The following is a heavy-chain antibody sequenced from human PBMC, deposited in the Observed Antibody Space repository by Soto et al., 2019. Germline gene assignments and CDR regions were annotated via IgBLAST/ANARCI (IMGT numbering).Heavy chain of an antibody. D-gene: IGHD7-27*01. CDR2: ISSSSSDI. V-gene: IGHV3-21*01. J-gene: IGHJ6*02. CDR3: ARRPNWDYGMDV. CDR1: GFTFSSYS. Sequence: GGSLRLSCAASGFTFSSYSMNCVRQTPGKGLEWVSSISSSSSDIYYADSVKGRFTISRDNAKNSLYLQMNSLRAEDTAVYYCARRPNWDYGMDVWGQGTTVTVSS.